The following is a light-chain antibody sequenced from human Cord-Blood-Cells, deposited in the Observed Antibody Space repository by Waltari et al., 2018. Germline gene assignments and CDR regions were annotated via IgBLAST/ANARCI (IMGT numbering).Light chain of an antibody. J-gene: IGLJ3*02. CDR2: DVS. Sequence: QSALTQPASVSGSPGQPITISCPGTSSDAGGYNYVSWYQQHPGKAPKLMIYDVSKRPSGVSNRFSGSKSGNTASLTISGLQAEDEADYYCSSYTSSSTWVFGGGTKLTVL. CDR3: SSYTSSSTWV. V-gene: IGLV2-14*01. CDR1: SSDAGGYNY.